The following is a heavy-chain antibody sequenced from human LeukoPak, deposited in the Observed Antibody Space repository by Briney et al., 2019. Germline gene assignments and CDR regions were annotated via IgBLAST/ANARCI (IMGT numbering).Heavy chain of an antibody. Sequence: PGGSLRLSCAASGFTLSSYAMHWVRQAPGKGLEWVAVISYDGRSESYADSVKGRFTISRDNSKNMLYLQMTSLRPEDTAVYYCAKDLDFWSGYSYWGQGTLVTVSS. CDR2: ISYDGRSE. V-gene: IGHV3-30*18. D-gene: IGHD3-3*01. J-gene: IGHJ4*02. CDR3: AKDLDFWSGYSY. CDR1: GFTLSSYA.